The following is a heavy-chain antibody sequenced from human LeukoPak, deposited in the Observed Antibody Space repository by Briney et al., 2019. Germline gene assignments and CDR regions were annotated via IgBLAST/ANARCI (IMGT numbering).Heavy chain of an antibody. CDR1: GYSISSGYY. J-gene: IGHJ5*02. D-gene: IGHD3-3*01. CDR2: IYHSGST. Sequence: SETLSLTCTVSGYSISSGYYWGWLRQPPGKGLEWIGSIYHSGSTYYNPSLKSRVTISVDTSKNQFSLKLSSVTAADTAVYYCARDRGTGRDFWSGSPFDPWGQGTLVTVSS. V-gene: IGHV4-38-2*02. CDR3: ARDRGTGRDFWSGSPFDP.